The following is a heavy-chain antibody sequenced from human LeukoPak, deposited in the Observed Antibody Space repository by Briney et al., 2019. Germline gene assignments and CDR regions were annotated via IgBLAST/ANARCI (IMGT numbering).Heavy chain of an antibody. V-gene: IGHV3-23*01. CDR2: ISGSGGST. J-gene: IGHJ5*02. Sequence: GGSLRLSCAASGFTFSSYAMSWVRQAPGKGLEWVSAISGSGGSTYYADSVKGRFTISRDNSKNTLYLQMNSLRAEDTAVYYCAKAGVAAAGPLNWFDPWGQGTLVTVSS. CDR1: GFTFSSYA. CDR3: AKAGVAAAGPLNWFDP. D-gene: IGHD6-13*01.